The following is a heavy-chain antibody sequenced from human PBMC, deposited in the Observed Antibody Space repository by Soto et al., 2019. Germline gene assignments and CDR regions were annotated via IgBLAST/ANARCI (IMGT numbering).Heavy chain of an antibody. CDR1: GDSVSSNSAA. V-gene: IGHV6-1*01. Sequence: SQTLSLTCAISGDSVSSNSAAWNWIRQSPSRGLEWLGRTYYRSKWYNDYAVSVKSRITINPDTSKNQFSLQLNSVTPEDTAVYYCARDGRIAVARTRRYYYYYGMDVWGQGTTVTVSS. CDR2: TYYRSKWYN. J-gene: IGHJ6*02. CDR3: ARDGRIAVARTRRYYYYYGMDV. D-gene: IGHD6-19*01.